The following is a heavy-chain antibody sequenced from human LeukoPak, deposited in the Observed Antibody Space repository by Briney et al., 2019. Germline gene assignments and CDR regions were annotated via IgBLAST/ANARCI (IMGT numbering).Heavy chain of an antibody. J-gene: IGHJ6*03. CDR3: ARRLPYYYYYMDV. Sequence: SETLSLTCTVSGGSISSYYWSWIRQPPGKGLEWIGYIYYSGSTNYNPSLKSRVTISVDTSKNQFSLKLSSVTAADTAVYYRARRLPYYYYYMDVWGKGTTVTVSS. D-gene: IGHD4-11*01. CDR2: IYYSGST. CDR1: GGSISSYY. V-gene: IGHV4-59*01.